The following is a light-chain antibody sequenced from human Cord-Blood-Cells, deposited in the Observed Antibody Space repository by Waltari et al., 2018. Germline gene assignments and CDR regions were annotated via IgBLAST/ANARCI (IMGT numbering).Light chain of an antibody. CDR2: KAS. Sequence: DIQMTQSTSTLSASVGDGVTITCRASQSISSWLAWYQQKPGKAPKLLIYKASSLESGVPSRFSGSGSGTEFTLTISSLQPDDFATYYCQQYNSYSPYTFGQGTKLEIK. J-gene: IGKJ2*01. CDR1: QSISSW. V-gene: IGKV1-5*03. CDR3: QQYNSYSPYT.